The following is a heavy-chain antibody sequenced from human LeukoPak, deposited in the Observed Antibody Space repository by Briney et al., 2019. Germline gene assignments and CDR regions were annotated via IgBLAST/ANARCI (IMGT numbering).Heavy chain of an antibody. CDR2: ISGSGGST. CDR3: AREPDCRSTSCYQYFQH. CDR1: GFTFSSYA. J-gene: IGHJ1*01. V-gene: IGHV3-23*01. Sequence: GGSLRLSCAASGFTFSSYAMSWVRQAPGKGLEWVSAISGSGGSTYYADSVKGRFTISRDNSKNTLYLQMNSLRPEDTAVYYCAREPDCRSTSCYQYFQHWGQGTLVTVSS. D-gene: IGHD2-2*01.